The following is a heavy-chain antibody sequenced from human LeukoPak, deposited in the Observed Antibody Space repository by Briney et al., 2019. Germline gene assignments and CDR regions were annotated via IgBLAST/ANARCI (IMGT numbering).Heavy chain of an antibody. D-gene: IGHD6-13*01. CDR1: GFTFSSYS. CDR3: ARGPYSSSWYYFDY. Sequence: GGSLRLSCAASGFTFSSYSMNWVRQAPGKGLEWVSSISSSSSYIYYADSVRGRFTISRDNAKNSLYLQMNSLRAEDTAVYYCARGPYSSSWYYFDYWGQGTLVTVSS. CDR2: ISSSSSYI. J-gene: IGHJ4*02. V-gene: IGHV3-21*01.